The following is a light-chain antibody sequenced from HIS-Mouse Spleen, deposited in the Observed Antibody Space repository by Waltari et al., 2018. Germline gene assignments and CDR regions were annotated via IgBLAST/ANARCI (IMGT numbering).Light chain of an antibody. J-gene: IGLJ1*01. Sequence: QSALTQPRSVSGSPGQSVTISCTGTSSDVGGYNYVSWYQQHPGKAPKLMIYEVSNRPSGVSNRFSGSKSGNTASLTISGLQAEDEADYYCSSYTSSSTFFGTGTKVTVL. V-gene: IGLV2-14*01. CDR3: SSYTSSSTF. CDR2: EVS. CDR1: SSDVGGYNY.